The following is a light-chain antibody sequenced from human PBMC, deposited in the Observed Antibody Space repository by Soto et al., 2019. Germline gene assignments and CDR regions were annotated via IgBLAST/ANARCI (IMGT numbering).Light chain of an antibody. CDR3: QRYHSLPLT. V-gene: IGKV1-33*01. J-gene: IGKJ4*01. CDR2: DAS. Sequence: DIQMTQSPSSLSASVGDRVTISCQASRDIGNFLNWYRQQPGKAPDLLIYDASNLETGVPLRFSGSGSGSDFTFTISSLQAEDVATYYCQRYHSLPLTFGGGTKVDIK. CDR1: RDIGNF.